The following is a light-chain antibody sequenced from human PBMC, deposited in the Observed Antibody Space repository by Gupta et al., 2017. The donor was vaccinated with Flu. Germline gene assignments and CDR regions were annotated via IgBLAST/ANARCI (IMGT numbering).Light chain of an antibody. V-gene: IGLV1-44*01. Sequence: QSVLTQPPSASGTPGQRVTISCSGSSSNIGSNTVNWYQQLPGTAPKLLIYSNNQRPSGVPDRFSGSKSGTAASLAISGRQAEEEADYYCAAWDDSRNVVFGGGTKLTVL. CDR2: SNN. CDR3: AAWDDSRNVV. CDR1: SSNIGSNT. J-gene: IGLJ2*01.